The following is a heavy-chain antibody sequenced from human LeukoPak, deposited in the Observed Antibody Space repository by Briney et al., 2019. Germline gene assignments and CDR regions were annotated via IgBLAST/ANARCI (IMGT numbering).Heavy chain of an antibody. J-gene: IGHJ4*02. CDR2: IYYSGST. Sequence: SETLSLTCTVSGGSISSYYWSWIRQPPGKGLEWIGYIYYSGSTNYDPSLKSRVTISVDTSKNQFSLKLSSVTAADTAVYYCARGAYYYDSSGYFFDYWGQGTLVTVSS. CDR3: ARGAYYYDSSGYFFDY. CDR1: GGSISSYY. V-gene: IGHV4-59*01. D-gene: IGHD3-22*01.